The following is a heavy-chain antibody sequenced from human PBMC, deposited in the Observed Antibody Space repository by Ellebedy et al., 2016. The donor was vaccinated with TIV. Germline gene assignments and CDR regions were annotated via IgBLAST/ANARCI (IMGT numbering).Heavy chain of an antibody. CDR3: AKDRDNYGGAPYNGMDI. Sequence: GESLKISCAASGFIFSNSGMNWVRQAPGKGLEWVALIRFDGNNAYYADSAKGRFTISRDNSKNTLYLQMNSLRAEDTAVYYCAKDRDNYGGAPYNGMDIWGQGTTVTVSS. J-gene: IGHJ6*02. CDR1: GFIFSNSG. CDR2: IRFDGNNA. D-gene: IGHD5-18*01. V-gene: IGHV3-30*02.